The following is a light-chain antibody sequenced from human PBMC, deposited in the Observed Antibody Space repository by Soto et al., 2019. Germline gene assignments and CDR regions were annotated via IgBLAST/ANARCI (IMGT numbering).Light chain of an antibody. Sequence: SYELTQPPSVSVSPGQTASITCSGHKLGNKYACWYQQKPGQSPVLVIYQDRKRPSGIPERFSGSNSGNTATLTISGTQAMDEAYYYCQAWDSSTVVFGGGTKLTVL. CDR3: QAWDSSTVV. V-gene: IGLV3-1*01. J-gene: IGLJ2*01. CDR2: QDR. CDR1: KLGNKY.